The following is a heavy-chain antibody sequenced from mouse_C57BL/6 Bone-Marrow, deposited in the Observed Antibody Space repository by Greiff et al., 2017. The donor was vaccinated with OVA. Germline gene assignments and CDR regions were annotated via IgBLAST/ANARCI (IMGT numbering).Heavy chain of an antibody. D-gene: IGHD2-1*01. CDR3: ARTGNWKYFDV. Sequence: VQLQQSGAELVRPGTSVKVSCKASGYAFTNYLIEWVKQRPGQGLEWIGVINPGSGGTNYNEKFKGKATLTADKASSTAYMQLSSLTSEDSAVYFCARTGNWKYFDVWGTGTTVTVSS. CDR2: INPGSGGT. CDR1: GYAFTNYL. V-gene: IGHV1-54*01. J-gene: IGHJ1*03.